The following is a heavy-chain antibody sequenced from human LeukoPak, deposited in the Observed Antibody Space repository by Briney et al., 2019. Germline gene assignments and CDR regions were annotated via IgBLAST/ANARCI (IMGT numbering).Heavy chain of an antibody. CDR3: ARHTTRGYSGYDPFDY. CDR2: IHYTGST. J-gene: IGHJ4*02. D-gene: IGHD5-12*01. CDR1: GGSISSTNYH. Sequence: SETLSLTCIVSGGSISSTNYHGGWIRQPPGKGLEWIGSIHYTGSTYYNPSLKSRVTISVDTSKNQFSLKLSSVTAADTAVYYCARHTTRGYSGYDPFDYWGQGTLVTVSS. V-gene: IGHV4-39*01.